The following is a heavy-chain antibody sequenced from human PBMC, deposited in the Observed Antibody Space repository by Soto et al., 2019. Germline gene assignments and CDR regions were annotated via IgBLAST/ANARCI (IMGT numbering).Heavy chain of an antibody. Sequence: VGSLRLSCAASGFTFSSYSMNWVRQAPGKGLEWVSYISSSSSTIYYADSVKGRFTTSRDNAKNSLYLQMNSLRAEDTAVYYCARAYCTNGVCYGSSGYPLSWWFDPWGQGTLVTV. CDR1: GFTFSSYS. V-gene: IGHV3-48*01. J-gene: IGHJ5*02. D-gene: IGHD2-8*01. CDR2: ISSSSSTI. CDR3: ARAYCTNGVCYGSSGYPLSWWFDP.